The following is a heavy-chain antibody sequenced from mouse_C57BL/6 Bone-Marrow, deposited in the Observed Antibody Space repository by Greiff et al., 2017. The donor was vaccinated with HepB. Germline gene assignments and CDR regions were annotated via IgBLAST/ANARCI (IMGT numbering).Heavy chain of an antibody. Sequence: VKLQESGAELARPGASVKLSCKASGYTFTSYGISWVKQRTGQGLEWIGEIYPRSGNTYYNEKFKGKATLTADKSSSTAYMELRSLTSEDSAVYFCARVGTGTLRRDFDDWGQGTTLTVSS. CDR1: GYTFTSYG. J-gene: IGHJ2*01. CDR3: ARVGTGTLRRDFDD. V-gene: IGHV1-81*01. CDR2: IYPRSGNT. D-gene: IGHD4-1*01.